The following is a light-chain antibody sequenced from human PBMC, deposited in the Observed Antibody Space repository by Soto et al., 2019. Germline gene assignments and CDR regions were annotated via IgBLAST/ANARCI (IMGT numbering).Light chain of an antibody. Sequence: QSVLTQPPSASGTPGQRIIISCSGSTSNIESHSVNWFQQVPGTAPRLLIITNNQRPSGVPDRFSGSKSGASASLAISGLQSEDEANYYCATWDDSRKGVFGTGTKATVL. CDR3: ATWDDSRKGV. V-gene: IGLV1-44*01. J-gene: IGLJ1*01. CDR2: TNN. CDR1: TSNIESHS.